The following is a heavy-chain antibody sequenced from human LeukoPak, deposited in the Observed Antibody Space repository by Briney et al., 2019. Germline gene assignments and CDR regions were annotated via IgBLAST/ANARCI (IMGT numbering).Heavy chain of an antibody. Sequence: GASVKVSCKASGGTFSSYAISWVRQAPGQGLEWMGRIIPILGIANYAQKFQGRVTITADKSTSTAHMELSSLRSEDTAVYYCARIYDEEYFQHWGQGTLVTVSS. CDR3: ARIYDEEYFQH. CDR2: IIPILGIA. J-gene: IGHJ1*01. V-gene: IGHV1-69*04. CDR1: GGTFSSYA. D-gene: IGHD3-16*01.